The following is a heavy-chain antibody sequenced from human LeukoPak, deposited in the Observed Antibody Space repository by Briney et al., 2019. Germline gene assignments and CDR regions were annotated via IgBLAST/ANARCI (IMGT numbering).Heavy chain of an antibody. V-gene: IGHV1-69*04. Sequence: SVKVSCKASGGTFSSYAISWVRQAPGQGLEWMGRIIPILRIANYAQKFQGRVTITADKSTSTAYMELSSLRSEDTAVYYCARGLVDTAMVGPYYYYYGMDVWGQGTTVTVSS. CDR2: IIPILRIA. D-gene: IGHD5-18*01. CDR3: ARGLVDTAMVGPYYYYYGMDV. J-gene: IGHJ6*02. CDR1: GGTFSSYA.